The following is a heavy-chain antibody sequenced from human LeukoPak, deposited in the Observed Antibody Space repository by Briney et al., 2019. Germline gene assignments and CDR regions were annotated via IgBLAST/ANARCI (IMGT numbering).Heavy chain of an antibody. CDR3: ARLPAVTTEPFDY. J-gene: IGHJ4*02. Sequence: GESLKISCKGSRYSFTSCWIGWVRQMHGKGPEWMGIIYPGDSDTRYSPSFQGQVTISADKSISTAYLQWSSLKASDTAMYYCARLPAVTTEPFDYWGQGTLVTVSS. V-gene: IGHV5-51*01. CDR1: RYSFTSCW. CDR2: IYPGDSDT. D-gene: IGHD4-17*01.